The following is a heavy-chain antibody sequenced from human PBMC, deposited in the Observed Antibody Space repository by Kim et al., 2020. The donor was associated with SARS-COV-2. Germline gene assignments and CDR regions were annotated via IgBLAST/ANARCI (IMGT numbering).Heavy chain of an antibody. J-gene: IGHJ4*02. V-gene: IGHV4-34*01. D-gene: IGHD6-19*01. CDR2: IKHSGST. CDR1: GGSFSGYY. CDR3: ARAGRQWLVRPVFYYFDY. Sequence: SETLSLTCAVYGGSFSGYYWSWIRQLPGKGLEWIGEIKHSGSTNYNPSSKSRVTISVDTSKNQFSLKLSSVTAADTAVYYCARAGRQWLVRPVFYYFDYWGQGTLVTVSS.